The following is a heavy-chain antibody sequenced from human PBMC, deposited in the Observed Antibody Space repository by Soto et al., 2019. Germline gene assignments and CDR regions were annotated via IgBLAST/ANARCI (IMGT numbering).Heavy chain of an antibody. CDR3: ARVARLRISCGGNTISYWYFDL. CDR1: GFTFTNYD. J-gene: IGHJ2*01. D-gene: IGHD3-16*01. V-gene: IGHV1-8*01. Sequence: QVQLVQSGAEVQKPGASVRVSCKASGFTFTNYDINWVRQATGQGLEWMGWMSPNSGSAGYAQKFQGRFTMTRETSISTAYMELSSLRSEDTAVYYCARVARLRISCGGNTISYWYFDLWGRGTLLTVSS. CDR2: MSPNSGSA.